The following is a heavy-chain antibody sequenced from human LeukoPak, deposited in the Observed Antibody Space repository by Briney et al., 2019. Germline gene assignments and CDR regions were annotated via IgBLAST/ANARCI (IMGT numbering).Heavy chain of an antibody. D-gene: IGHD5-12*01. Sequence: GGSLRLSCAASGFTFSSYAMHWVRQAPGKGLEWVSYISSSGSTIYYADSVKGRFTISRDNAKNSLYLQMNSLRAEDTAVYYCARGMATTDCFDYWGQGTLVTVSS. CDR2: ISSSGSTI. CDR1: GFTFSSYA. CDR3: ARGMATTDCFDY. J-gene: IGHJ4*02. V-gene: IGHV3-48*04.